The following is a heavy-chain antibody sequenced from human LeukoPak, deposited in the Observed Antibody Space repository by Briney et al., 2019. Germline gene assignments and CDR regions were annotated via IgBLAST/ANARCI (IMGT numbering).Heavy chain of an antibody. CDR3: ARRSMVRGVIRNDY. J-gene: IGHJ4*02. V-gene: IGHV4-34*01. D-gene: IGHD3-10*01. CDR2: INHSGST. CDR1: GGSFSGYY. Sequence: PSETLSLTCAVYGGSFSGYYWSWIRQPPGKGLEWIGEINHSGSTNYNPSLKSRVTISVDTSKNQFSLKLSSVTAADTAVYYCARRSMVRGVIRNDYWGQGTLVTVSS.